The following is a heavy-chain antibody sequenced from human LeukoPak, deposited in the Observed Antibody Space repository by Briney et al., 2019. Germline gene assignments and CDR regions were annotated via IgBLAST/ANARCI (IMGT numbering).Heavy chain of an antibody. Sequence: PSETLSLTCTVSGYSISSGYYWGWIRQPPGKGLEWIGSIYHSGSTYYNPSLKSRVTMSVDTSKDQFSLKLSSVTAADTAVYYCGRNGPRSGYDLGHFDYLGQGTLVTASS. CDR1: GYSISSGYY. J-gene: IGHJ4*02. D-gene: IGHD5-12*01. CDR2: IYHSGST. V-gene: IGHV4-38-2*02. CDR3: GRNGPRSGYDLGHFDY.